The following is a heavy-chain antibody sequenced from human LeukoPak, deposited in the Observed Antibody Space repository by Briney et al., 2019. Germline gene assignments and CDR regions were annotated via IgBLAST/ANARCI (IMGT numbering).Heavy chain of an antibody. D-gene: IGHD6-19*01. J-gene: IGHJ6*03. Sequence: ASVKVSCKXSGYTFTSYYMHWVRQAPGQGLEWMGIINPSGGSTSYSQKFQGRVTMTRDTSTSTVYMELSSLRSEDTAVYYCASCRGWYYYYYMDVWGKGTTVTVSS. CDR2: INPSGGST. CDR3: ASCRGWYYYYYMDV. V-gene: IGHV1-46*01. CDR1: GYTFTSYY.